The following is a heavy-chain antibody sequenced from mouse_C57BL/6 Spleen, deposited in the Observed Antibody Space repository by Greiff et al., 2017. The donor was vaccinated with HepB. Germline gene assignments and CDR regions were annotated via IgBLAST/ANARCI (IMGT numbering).Heavy chain of an antibody. CDR3: ATQLGRKAMDY. CDR2: INPSSGYT. Sequence: VQLQQSGAELARPGASVKMSCKASGYTFTSYTMHWVKQRPGQGLEWIGYINPSSGYTKYNQKFKDKATLTADKSSSTAYMQLSSLTSEDSAVYYCATQLGRKAMDYWGQGTSVTVSS. V-gene: IGHV1-4*01. CDR1: GYTFTSYT. D-gene: IGHD4-1*02. J-gene: IGHJ4*01.